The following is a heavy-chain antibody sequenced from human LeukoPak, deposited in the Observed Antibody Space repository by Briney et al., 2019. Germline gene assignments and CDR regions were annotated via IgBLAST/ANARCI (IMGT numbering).Heavy chain of an antibody. Sequence: SETLSLTCAVYGGSFSGYYRSWIRQPPGKGLEWIGEINHSGSTNYNPSLKSRVTISVDTSKNQFSLKLSSVTAADTAVYYCATVVRGQLFDYWGQGTLVTVSS. CDR3: ATVVRGQLFDY. D-gene: IGHD5-18*01. CDR1: GGSFSGYY. V-gene: IGHV4-34*01. CDR2: INHSGST. J-gene: IGHJ4*02.